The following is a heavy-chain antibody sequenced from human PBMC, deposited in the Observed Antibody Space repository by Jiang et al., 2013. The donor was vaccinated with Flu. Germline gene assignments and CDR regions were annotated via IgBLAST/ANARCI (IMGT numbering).Heavy chain of an antibody. J-gene: IGHJ4*02. CDR3: ASTAGYSSGWYSDCDY. CDR2: ISYDGSNK. Sequence: VQLLESGGGVVQPGRSLRLSCAASGFTFSSYAMHWVRQAPGKGLEWVAVISYDGSNKYYADSVKGRFTISRDNSKNTLYLQMNSLRAEDTAVYYCASTAGYSSGWYSDCDYWGQGTLVTVSS. D-gene: IGHD6-19*01. V-gene: IGHV3-30-3*01. CDR1: GFTFSSYA.